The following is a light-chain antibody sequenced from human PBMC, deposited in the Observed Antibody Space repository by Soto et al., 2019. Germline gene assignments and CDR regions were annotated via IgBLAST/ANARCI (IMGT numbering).Light chain of an antibody. V-gene: IGKV1-5*03. J-gene: IGKJ1*01. CDR2: TAS. Sequence: DVQMTQSPSTLAASVGDRVTITCRASQCVSSWLAWYQQKPGKPPKLLIYTASSLESGVPSRFSGSGSGTEFTLTISSLQPDDFATYYCLQYNSFWTFGQGTKVEVK. CDR1: QCVSSW. CDR3: LQYNSFWT.